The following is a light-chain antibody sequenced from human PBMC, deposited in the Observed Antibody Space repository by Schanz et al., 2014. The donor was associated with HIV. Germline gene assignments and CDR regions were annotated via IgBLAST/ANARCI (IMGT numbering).Light chain of an antibody. J-gene: IGLJ2*01. Sequence: QSVLTQPPSVSGAPGQRISLSCNGSSSNIGAGYDVHWYQHFPGTAPRLLIFDNDNRPSGVPDRISGSKSGTSASLAITGLQGDDEADYYCQSYDSSLSVLVFGGGTKLTVL. CDR3: QSYDSSLSVLV. CDR1: SSNIGAGYD. CDR2: DND. V-gene: IGLV1-40*01.